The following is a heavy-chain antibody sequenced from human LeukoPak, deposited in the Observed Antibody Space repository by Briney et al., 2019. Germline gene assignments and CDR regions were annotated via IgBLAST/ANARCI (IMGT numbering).Heavy chain of an antibody. CDR1: GFTFSSYG. D-gene: IGHD2-2*02. CDR3: AKSMWGVVVVPAAIPVDAFDI. Sequence: AGGSLRLSCAASGFTFSSYGMHWVRQAPGKGLEWVAVISYDGSNKYYADSVKGRFTISRDNSKNTLYLQMNSLRAEDTAVYYCAKSMWGVVVVPAAIPVDAFDIWGQGTMVTVSS. J-gene: IGHJ3*02. CDR2: ISYDGSNK. V-gene: IGHV3-30*18.